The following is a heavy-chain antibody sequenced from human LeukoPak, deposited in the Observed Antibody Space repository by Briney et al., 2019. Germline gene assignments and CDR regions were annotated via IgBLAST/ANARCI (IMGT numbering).Heavy chain of an antibody. CDR1: GFTFSSYA. D-gene: IGHD2-15*01. V-gene: IGHV3-30*04. Sequence: GGSLRLSCAASGFTFSSYAMHWVRQAPGKGREGVEFISYDGSNKYYSDYVEGRFTITRDNYKNTLYLQMNSLRAEDTAVYYCARAGDVVVVAATGEWFDPWGQGTLVTVSS. J-gene: IGHJ5*02. CDR2: ISYDGSNK. CDR3: ARAGDVVVVAATGEWFDP.